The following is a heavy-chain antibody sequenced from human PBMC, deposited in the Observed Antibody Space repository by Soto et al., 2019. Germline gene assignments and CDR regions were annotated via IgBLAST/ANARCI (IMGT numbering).Heavy chain of an antibody. CDR3: ARGAFLYCSSTSCKTTYYYYGMDV. Sequence: TVARTCASCGEGVSRQSAAWVWRSQSPSRALDWLGRTSYRSKWYNDYAVSVKSRITINPDTSKNQFSLQLNSVTPEDTAVYYCARGAFLYCSSTSCKTTYYYYGMDVWGQGTTVTVSS. CDR1: GEGVSRQSAA. J-gene: IGHJ6*02. CDR2: TSYRSKWYN. V-gene: IGHV6-1*01. D-gene: IGHD2-2*01.